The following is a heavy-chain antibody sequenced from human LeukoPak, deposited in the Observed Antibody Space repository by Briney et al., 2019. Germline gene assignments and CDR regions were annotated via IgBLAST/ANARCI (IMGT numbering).Heavy chain of an antibody. CDR1: GGSISNYY. Sequence: SETLSLTCTVSGGSISNYYWSWLRQPPGKGLEWIGYMYFSGTTNTNPSLKSRVTISVDMSKNQFSLKLSSVTAADTAVYYCAREDPQTTVPEGLDVWGQGTTVTVSS. V-gene: IGHV4-59*01. J-gene: IGHJ6*02. CDR2: MYFSGTT. D-gene: IGHD4-17*01. CDR3: AREDPQTTVPEGLDV.